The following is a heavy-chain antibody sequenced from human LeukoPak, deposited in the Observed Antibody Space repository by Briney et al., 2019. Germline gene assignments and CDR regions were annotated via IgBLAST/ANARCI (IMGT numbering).Heavy chain of an antibody. V-gene: IGHV4-59*08. J-gene: IGHJ5*02. CDR1: GGSISSYY. D-gene: IGHD3-10*01. CDR3: ASFSWGSGSYNQEAIWSWFDP. Sequence: SETLSLTCTVSGGSISSYYWSWIRQPPGKGLEWIGYIYYSGSTNYNASLTNRVTISVDTSKNQFSLKLSSVTAADTAVYYCASFSWGSGSYNQEAIWSWFDPWGQGTLVTVSS. CDR2: IYYSGST.